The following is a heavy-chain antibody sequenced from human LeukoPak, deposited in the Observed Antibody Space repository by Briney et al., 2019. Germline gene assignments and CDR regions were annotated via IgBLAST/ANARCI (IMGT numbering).Heavy chain of an antibody. Sequence: QPGGSLRLSCAASGFTFSSYWMSWVRQAPGKGLEWVANIKQDGSEKYYVDSVKGRFTISRDNAKNSLYPQMNSLRAEDTAVYYCARDKRIMITFGGTYYFDYWGQGTLVTVSS. J-gene: IGHJ4*02. CDR2: IKQDGSEK. D-gene: IGHD3-16*01. CDR1: GFTFSSYW. V-gene: IGHV3-7*01. CDR3: ARDKRIMITFGGTYYFDY.